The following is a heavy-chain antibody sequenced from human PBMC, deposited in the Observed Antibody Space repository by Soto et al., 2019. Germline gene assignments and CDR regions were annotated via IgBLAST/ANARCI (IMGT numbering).Heavy chain of an antibody. J-gene: IGHJ6*02. V-gene: IGHV4-34*01. Sequence: QVQLQQWGAGLLKPSETLSLTCAVYGGYFSGYYWSWIRQPPGKGLEWIGEINHSGSTNYNPSLKSRVTISVDTSKNQFSLKLSSVTAADTAVYYCARGLVRGSRYYGMDVWGQGTTVTVSS. D-gene: IGHD3-10*01. CDR3: ARGLVRGSRYYGMDV. CDR2: INHSGST. CDR1: GGYFSGYY.